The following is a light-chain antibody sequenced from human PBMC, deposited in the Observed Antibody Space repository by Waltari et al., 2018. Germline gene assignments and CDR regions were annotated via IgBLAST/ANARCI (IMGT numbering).Light chain of an antibody. V-gene: IGKV1-33*01. J-gene: IGKJ2*01. CDR1: NDIRKN. CDR3: QHYNNLPYT. CDR2: DAS. Sequence: IQMTRSPYSLSVSIGARVTITCRASNDIRKNLSWFQERPGKAPKLLIYDASNLEAGGPSRFSGTGSGTDFSLTISSLQPEDSATYYCQHYNNLPYTFSRGTKLQIK.